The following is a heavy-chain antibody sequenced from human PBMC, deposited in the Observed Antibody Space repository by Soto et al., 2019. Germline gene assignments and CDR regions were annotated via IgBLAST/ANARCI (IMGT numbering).Heavy chain of an antibody. CDR3: AKDMDLYVLRFLEWLSPDY. CDR1: GFTFSSYG. Sequence: GGSLRLSCAASGFTFSSYGMHWVRQAPGKGLEWVAVISYDGSNKYYADSVKGRFTISRDNSKNTLVLQMNSLRAEDTAVYYCAKDMDLYVLRFLEWLSPDYWGQGTLVTVSS. V-gene: IGHV3-30*18. CDR2: ISYDGSNK. D-gene: IGHD3-3*01. J-gene: IGHJ4*02.